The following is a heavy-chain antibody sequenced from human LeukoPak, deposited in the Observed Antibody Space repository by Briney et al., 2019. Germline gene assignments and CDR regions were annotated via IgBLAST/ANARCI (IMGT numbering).Heavy chain of an antibody. V-gene: IGHV3-23*01. CDR3: ARDNSVGDIAWWFDP. Sequence: PGGSLRLSCAASGFIFSHYGMNWVRQAPGKGLEWVSGITSRSTTYYADSVKGRFTISRDNSKNTLYLQMNSLRPEDTAVYYCARDNSVGDIAWWFDPWGQGTLVTVSS. J-gene: IGHJ5*02. CDR2: ITSRSTT. CDR1: GFIFSHYG. D-gene: IGHD3-16*02.